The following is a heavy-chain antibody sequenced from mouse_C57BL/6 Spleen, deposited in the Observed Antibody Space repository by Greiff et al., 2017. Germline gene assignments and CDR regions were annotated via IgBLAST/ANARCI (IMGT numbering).Heavy chain of an antibody. CDR2: IDPSNSDT. V-gene: IGHV1-52*01. CDR1: GYTFTSYW. Sequence: VQLQQPGAELVRPGSSVKLSCKASGYTFTSYWMHWVKQRPIQGLEWIGNIDPSNSDTHYNQKFKDKATLTVDKSSSTAYMQLSSLTSEDSAVYYCARLDYWGQGTTLTVSS. J-gene: IGHJ2*01. CDR3: ARLDY.